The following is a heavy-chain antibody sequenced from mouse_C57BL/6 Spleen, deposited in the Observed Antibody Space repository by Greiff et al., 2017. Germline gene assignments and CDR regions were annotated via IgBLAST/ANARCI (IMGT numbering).Heavy chain of an antibody. CDR1: GYTFTCYW. CDR3: AWSRKAQATDY. Sequence: QVQLQQPGAELVKPGASVKLSCKASGYTFTCYWMPWVKQRPGQGLEWIGMIHPNSGSTNYNEKFKSKATLTVDKSSSTAYMQLSSLTSEDSAVXCCAWSRKAQATDYWGQGTTLTVSS. V-gene: IGHV1-64*01. J-gene: IGHJ2*01. D-gene: IGHD3-2*02. CDR2: IHPNSGST.